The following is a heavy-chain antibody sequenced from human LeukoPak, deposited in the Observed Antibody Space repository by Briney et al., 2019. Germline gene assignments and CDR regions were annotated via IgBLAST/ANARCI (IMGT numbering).Heavy chain of an antibody. CDR3: ARLMIVVASAFDI. Sequence: GESLKISCKGSGYSFTSYWIGWVRQMPGKGLEGMGIIYPGDSETRYSPSFQGQVTISADKSISTAYLQWSSLKASDTAMYYCARLMIVVASAFDIWGQGTMVTVSS. D-gene: IGHD3-22*01. V-gene: IGHV5-51*01. CDR2: IYPGDSET. J-gene: IGHJ3*02. CDR1: GYSFTSYW.